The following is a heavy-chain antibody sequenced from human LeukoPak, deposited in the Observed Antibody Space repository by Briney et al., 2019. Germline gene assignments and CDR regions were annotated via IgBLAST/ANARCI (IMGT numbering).Heavy chain of an antibody. J-gene: IGHJ4*02. CDR2: ISYDGGKK. V-gene: IGHV3-30*18. CDR1: GFTLSSHG. D-gene: IGHD2-2*01. CDR3: AKGPLRGTAAAIDY. Sequence: GGSLRLSCVVSGFTLSSHGMHWVRQAPGKGLEWVAVISYDGGKKSYADSVKGRFTISRDISTDTLWLQMDSLRTEDTAVYYCAKGPLRGTAAAIDYWGQGTLVTVSS.